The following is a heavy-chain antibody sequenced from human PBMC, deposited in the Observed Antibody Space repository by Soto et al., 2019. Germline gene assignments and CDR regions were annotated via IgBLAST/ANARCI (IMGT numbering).Heavy chain of an antibody. V-gene: IGHV3-23*01. CDR2: ISGSGGST. CDR3: AKPFRYCSSTSCYKGVGYYYYYGMDV. J-gene: IGHJ6*02. CDR1: GFTFSSYA. Sequence: PVGSLRLSCAASGFTFSSYAMSWVRQAPGKGLEWVSAISGSGGSTYYADSVKGRFTISRDNSKNTLYLQMNSLRAEDTAVYYCAKPFRYCSSTSCYKGVGYYYYYGMDVWVQGTTATVSS. D-gene: IGHD2-2*02.